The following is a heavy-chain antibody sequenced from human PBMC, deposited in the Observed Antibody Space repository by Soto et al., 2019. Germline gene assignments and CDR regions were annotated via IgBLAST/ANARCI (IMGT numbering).Heavy chain of an antibody. CDR3: AHLPSRANGAHIGFDP. V-gene: IGHV2-5*02. J-gene: IGHJ5*02. CDR1: GCSLSTSGVG. D-gene: IGHD2-8*01. CDR2: IYWDDDK. Sequence: QITLKESGPTLVKPTQTLTLTCTFSGCSLSTSGVGVGWIRQPPGKALEWLALIYWDDDKRYSPSLKSRLTITKDTSKNQVVLTMTNMDPVDTATYYCAHLPSRANGAHIGFDPWCQGTLVTVSS.